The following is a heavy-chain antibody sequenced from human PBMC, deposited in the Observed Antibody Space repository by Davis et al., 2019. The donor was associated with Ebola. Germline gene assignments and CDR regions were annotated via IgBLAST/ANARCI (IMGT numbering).Heavy chain of an antibody. V-gene: IGHV1-18*04. CDR2: INPDTSST. CDR1: GYTFSSYD. J-gene: IGHJ4*02. CDR3: ARGKYYPEY. D-gene: IGHD3-10*01. Sequence: ASVKVSCKASGYTFSSYDIVWVRQAPGQGLEWMGWINPDTSSTNYVQKFQGRVTMTTDTSTTTVYMELRSLRSDDTAVYYCARGKYYPEYWGQGTQVTVSS.